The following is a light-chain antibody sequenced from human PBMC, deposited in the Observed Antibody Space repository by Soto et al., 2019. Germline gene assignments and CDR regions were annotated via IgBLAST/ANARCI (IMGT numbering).Light chain of an antibody. Sequence: QSALTQPASVSGSPGQSITISCTGTSSDVVGCNYVSWYQQHPGKAPKFMIYDVSNRPSGVSNRFSGSKSGNTASLTISGLQAEDEADYYCCSYTTSNTRQIVFGTGTKVTVL. CDR1: SSDVVGCNY. V-gene: IGLV2-14*01. J-gene: IGLJ1*01. CDR2: DVS. CDR3: CSYTTSNTRQIV.